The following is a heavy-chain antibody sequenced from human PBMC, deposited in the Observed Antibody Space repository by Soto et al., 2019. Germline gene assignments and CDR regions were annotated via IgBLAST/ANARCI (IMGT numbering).Heavy chain of an antibody. J-gene: IGHJ6*02. D-gene: IGHD6-19*01. Sequence: EVQLVETGGGLIQPGGSLRLSCAASGFTVSSNYMSWVRQAPGKGLEWVSVIYSGGSTYYADSVKGRVTISRDNSKNTLHLQMNSLRAEDRAVYYCARSPMYSSGWYRGGDYYYGMDVWGQGTKVTVSS. CDR3: ARSPMYSSGWYRGGDYYYGMDV. V-gene: IGHV3-53*02. CDR2: IYSGGST. CDR1: GFTVSSNY.